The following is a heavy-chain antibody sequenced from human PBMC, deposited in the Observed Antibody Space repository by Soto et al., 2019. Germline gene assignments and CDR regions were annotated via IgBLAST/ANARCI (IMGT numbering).Heavy chain of an antibody. J-gene: IGHJ4*02. CDR3: ARGVGYNSSSGY. CDR1: GFTFSSYE. V-gene: IGHV3-48*03. D-gene: IGHD6-6*01. CDR2: ISSSGSTI. Sequence: PGGSLRLSCAASGFTFSSYEMNWVRQAPGKGLEWVSYISSSGSTIYYADSVKGRFTISRDNAKNSLYLQMNSLRAEDTAVYYCARGVGYNSSSGYWGQGTLVTVSS.